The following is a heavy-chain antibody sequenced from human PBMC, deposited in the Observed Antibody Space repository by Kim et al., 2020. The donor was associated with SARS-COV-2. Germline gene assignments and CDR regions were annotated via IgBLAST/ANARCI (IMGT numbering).Heavy chain of an antibody. CDR2: INHSGSS. V-gene: IGHV4-34*01. Sequence: SETLSLTCAVYGGSFSGYYWNWIRQSPGKGLEWIGEINHSGSSRYNPSLKSRVTISVDTSKNQFSLKLRLVTAADTAVYYCARDKMRDSHAALQSWGQGT. J-gene: IGHJ1*01. D-gene: IGHD2-15*01. CDR1: GGSFSGYY. CDR3: ARDKMRDSHAALQS.